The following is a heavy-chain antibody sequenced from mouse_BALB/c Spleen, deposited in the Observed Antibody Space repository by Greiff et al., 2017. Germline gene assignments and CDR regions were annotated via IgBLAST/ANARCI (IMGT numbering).Heavy chain of an antibody. V-gene: IGHV5-9-3*01. CDR3: AGLRRYFDV. J-gene: IGHJ1*01. CDR1: GFTFSSYA. D-gene: IGHD1-1*01. CDR2: ISSGGSYT. Sequence: DVKLVESGGGLVKPGGSLKLSCAASGFTFSSYAMSWVRQTPEKRLEWVATISSGGSYTYYPDSVKGRFTISRDNAKNTLYLQMSSLRSEDTAMYYCAGLRRYFDVWGAGTTVTVSS.